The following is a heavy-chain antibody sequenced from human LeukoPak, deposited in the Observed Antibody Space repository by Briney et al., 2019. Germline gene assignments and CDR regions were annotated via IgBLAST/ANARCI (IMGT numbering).Heavy chain of an antibody. CDR2: ISYSGST. CDR3: ARPIVGATNDAFDI. D-gene: IGHD1-26*01. CDR1: GGSISSYY. J-gene: IGHJ3*02. Sequence: SETLSLTCTASGGSISSYYWSWVRQPPGKGLEWIGYISYSGSTNCNPSLKSRVTISVDTSKNQFSLKLSSVTAADTAVYYCARPIVGATNDAFDIWGQGTMVIVSS. V-gene: IGHV4-59*08.